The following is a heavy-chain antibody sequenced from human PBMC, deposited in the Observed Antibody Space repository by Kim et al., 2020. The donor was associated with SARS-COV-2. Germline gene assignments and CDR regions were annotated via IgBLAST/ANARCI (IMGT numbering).Heavy chain of an antibody. V-gene: IGHV5-51*01. CDR2: IYPGGSDT. CDR3: ARPISGDAFDI. Sequence: GESLKISCTGSGYSFTSYWIALVRQMPGKGLEWMGVIYPGGSDTRYSPSFQGQVTISADKSISTAYLHWSRLKASDTAMYYCARPISGDAFDIWGQGTMV. D-gene: IGHD1-26*01. CDR1: GYSFTSYW. J-gene: IGHJ3*02.